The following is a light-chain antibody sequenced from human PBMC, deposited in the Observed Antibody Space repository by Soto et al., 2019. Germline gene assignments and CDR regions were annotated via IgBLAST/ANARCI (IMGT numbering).Light chain of an antibody. Sequence: IVLTQSPGTLSLSPRERATLSCRASQSVSSSYLAWYQQKPGQAPRLLIYGASSRATGIPDRFSGSGSGTDFTLTISRLEPEDVAVYYCQQYYSSPRTFGQGTKVDIK. CDR3: QQYYSSPRT. J-gene: IGKJ1*01. CDR2: GAS. CDR1: QSVSSSY. V-gene: IGKV3-20*01.